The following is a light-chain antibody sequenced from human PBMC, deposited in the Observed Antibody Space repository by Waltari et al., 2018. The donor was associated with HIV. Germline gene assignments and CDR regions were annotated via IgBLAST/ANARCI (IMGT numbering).Light chain of an antibody. J-gene: IGLJ3*02. V-gene: IGLV2-14*03. CDR2: AVS. CDR1: SSDIGAYNY. CDR3: NSYTSSGTLV. Sequence: QSGLTQPASVSGSPGQSITISCTGSSSDIGAYNYVSWSQQYPGKAPTLIIYAVSNRPSGVSTRVSGSQSGNTASLTISGLQAEDEADYYCNSYTSSGTLVFGGGTRLTVL.